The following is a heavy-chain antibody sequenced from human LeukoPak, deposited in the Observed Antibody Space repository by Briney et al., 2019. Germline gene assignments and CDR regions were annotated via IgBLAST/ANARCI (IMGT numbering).Heavy chain of an antibody. CDR2: ISYDGSNK. J-gene: IGHJ1*01. CDR1: GFTFSDYA. CDR3: ARDSLPRVFLPGGYFQH. D-gene: IGHD3-10*01. Sequence: TGGSLRLSCAASGFTFSDYAMHWVRQAPDKELEWVAVISYDGSNKYYADSVKGRFTISRDNSKNTLYLQMNSLRAEDTAAYYCARDSLPRVFLPGGYFQHWGQGTLVTVSS. V-gene: IGHV3-30-3*01.